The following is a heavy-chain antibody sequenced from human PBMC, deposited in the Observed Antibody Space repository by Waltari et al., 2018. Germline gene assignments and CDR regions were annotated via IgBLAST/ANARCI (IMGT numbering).Heavy chain of an antibody. Sequence: QVQLVQSGAEVKKPGASVKVSCKASGYTFTSYAMHWVRQAPGQRLEWMGWINAGNGNTKYSQKFQGRVTITRDTSASTAYMELSSLRSEDTAVYYCARAEWGDTVTASYYFDYWGQGTLVTVSS. D-gene: IGHD4-17*01. J-gene: IGHJ4*02. CDR2: INAGNGNT. CDR3: ARAEWGDTVTASYYFDY. CDR1: GYTFTSYA. V-gene: IGHV1-3*01.